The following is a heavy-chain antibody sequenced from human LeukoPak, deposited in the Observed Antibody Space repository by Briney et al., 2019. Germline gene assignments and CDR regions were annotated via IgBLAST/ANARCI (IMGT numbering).Heavy chain of an antibody. CDR3: ARDRSSYGYQSGPLYNWFDP. J-gene: IGHJ5*02. V-gene: IGHV1-69*05. D-gene: IGHD5-18*01. CDR1: GGTFSSYA. Sequence: SVKVSCKGSGGTFSSYAISWVRQAPGQGLEWMGGIIPIFGTANYAQKFQGRVTITTDESTSTAYMELSSLRSEDTAVYYCARDRSSYGYQSGPLYNWFDPWGQGTLVTVSS. CDR2: IIPIFGTA.